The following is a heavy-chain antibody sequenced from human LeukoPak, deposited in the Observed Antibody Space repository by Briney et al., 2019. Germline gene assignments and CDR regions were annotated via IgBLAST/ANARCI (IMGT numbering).Heavy chain of an antibody. CDR1: GESFIDYH. Sequence: SETLSLTCGIYGESFIDYHLNWIRQPPGKGLEWIGEISHDEGTNYNPSLKSRVTISVDMSNYQFSLKLTSVTAADTAVYYCVRGPDCSKAGYWGPGTLVTVSS. V-gene: IGHV4-34*01. D-gene: IGHD4-11*01. CDR2: ISHDEGT. J-gene: IGHJ4*02. CDR3: VRGPDCSKAGY.